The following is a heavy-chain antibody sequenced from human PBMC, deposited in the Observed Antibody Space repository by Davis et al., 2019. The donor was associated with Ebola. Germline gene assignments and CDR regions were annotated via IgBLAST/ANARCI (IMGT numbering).Heavy chain of an antibody. V-gene: IGHV3-15*01. CDR1: GFTFSTSW. CDR3: TKVSPHCTESSCYFKYYGMDV. Sequence: PGGSLRLSCVASGFTFSTSWMSWVRQAPGKGLEWVARIKSKTDGGAEDYAAPVSDRFTISRDDSKNTLYLQLNSLKTEDTAVYFCTKVSPHCTESSCYFKYYGMDVWGQGTTVTVSS. J-gene: IGHJ6*02. CDR2: IKSKTDGGAE. D-gene: IGHD2-15*01.